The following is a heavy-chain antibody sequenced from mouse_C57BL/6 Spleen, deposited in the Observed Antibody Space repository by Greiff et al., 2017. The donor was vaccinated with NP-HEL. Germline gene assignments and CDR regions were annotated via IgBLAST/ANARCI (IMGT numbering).Heavy chain of an antibody. J-gene: IGHJ2*01. CDR1: GYTFTSYW. Sequence: VQLQQPGAELVKPGASVKMSCKASGYTFTSYWITWVKQRPGQGLEWIGDIYPGSGSTNYNEKFKSKATLTVDTSSSTAYMQLSSLTSEDSAVYYCARKGDDCYFGGYFDYWGQGTTLTVSS. V-gene: IGHV1-55*01. CDR2: IYPGSGST. D-gene: IGHD2-3*01. CDR3: ARKGDDCYFGGYFDY.